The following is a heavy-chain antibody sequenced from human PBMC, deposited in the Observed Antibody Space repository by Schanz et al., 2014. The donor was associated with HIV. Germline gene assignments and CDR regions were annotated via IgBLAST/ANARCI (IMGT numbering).Heavy chain of an antibody. J-gene: IGHJ6*02. Sequence: EVQLVESGGGLVPPGGSLRLSCAASGFTFNTYWMTWVRQAPGKGLEWVSGISDTGVRTNYADSVKGRLTISRDNSENTLYLQMNSLRAEDTAVYYCAKSRGDSWPYGMDVWGQGTTVTVSS. V-gene: IGHV3-23*04. CDR1: GFTFNTYW. CDR3: AKSRGDSWPYGMDV. D-gene: IGHD4-17*01. CDR2: ISDTGVRT.